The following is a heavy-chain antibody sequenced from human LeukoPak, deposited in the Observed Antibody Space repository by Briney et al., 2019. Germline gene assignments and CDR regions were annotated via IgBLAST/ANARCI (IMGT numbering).Heavy chain of an antibody. CDR1: GYTFTGYS. CDR2: INPNTGGT. CDR3: APSDVYYLDY. V-gene: IGHV1-2*02. J-gene: IGHJ4*02. D-gene: IGHD3-10*02. Sequence: ASVTVSCKASGYTFTGYSMHWVRQAPGQGVEWMGWINPNTGGTNYAQKFQGRVTMTRDTSISTAYMELRRLRSDDTAIYYYAPSDVYYLDYWGQGTLVTVSS.